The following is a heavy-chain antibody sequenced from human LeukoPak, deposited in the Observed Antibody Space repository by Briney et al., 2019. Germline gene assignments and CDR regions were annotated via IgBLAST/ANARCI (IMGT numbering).Heavy chain of an antibody. CDR1: GFTFSSYG. CDR3: ARVRKDGYKYYFDY. V-gene: IGHV3-30*03. CDR2: ISYDGSNK. Sequence: GGSLRLSCAASGFTFSSYGMHWVRQAPGKGLEWVAVISYDGSNKYYADSVKGRFTISRDNAKNTLYLQMNSLRAEDTAVYYCARVRKDGYKYYFDYWGQGTLVTVSS. D-gene: IGHD5-24*01. J-gene: IGHJ4*02.